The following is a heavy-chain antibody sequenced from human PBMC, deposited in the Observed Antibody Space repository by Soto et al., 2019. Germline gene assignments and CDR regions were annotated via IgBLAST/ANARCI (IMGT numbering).Heavy chain of an antibody. CDR1: GDSVSSKSAA. V-gene: IGHV6-1*01. Sequence: SQTLSLTCAISGDSVSSKSAAWSWIRQSPSRGLEWLGRTYYKSKWYNDYVVSVKSRITIDADTSKNQFSLQLNSVTPEDTAVYYCARESLRFWYYDYGMYVWGQGTTVTAP. D-gene: IGHD3-3*01. J-gene: IGHJ6*02. CDR3: ARESLRFWYYDYGMYV. CDR2: TYYKSKWYN.